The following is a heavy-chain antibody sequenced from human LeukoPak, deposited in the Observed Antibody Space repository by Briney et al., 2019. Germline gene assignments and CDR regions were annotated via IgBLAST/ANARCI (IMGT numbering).Heavy chain of an antibody. CDR2: ISYDGSNK. CDR3: AAPIQEVKTNVVPSFDY. J-gene: IGHJ4*02. Sequence: GGSLRLSCAASGFSFSDYGMHWVRQAPGKGLEWVAVISYDGSNKYYADSVKGRFTISRDNSKNTLYLQMNSLRAEDTAVYYCAAPIQEVKTNVVPSFDYWGQGTLATVSS. D-gene: IGHD1-7*01. CDR1: GFSFSDYG. V-gene: IGHV3-30*03.